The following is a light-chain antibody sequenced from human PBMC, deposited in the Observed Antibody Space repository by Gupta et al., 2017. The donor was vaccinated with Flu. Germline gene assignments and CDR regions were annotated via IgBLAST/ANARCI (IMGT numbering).Light chain of an antibody. CDR2: ASS. J-gene: IGKJ2*01. Sequence: GTLPLSPGVTAPRSCRVIQSVNNNLWTSYRQKHGQAPRRLIYASSSRATGIPDRFSGSGSGKDFLITIRRLEPEDFAVYYCQPYGISVHTFGQGTKLEIK. CDR1: QSVNNNL. V-gene: IGKV3-20*01. CDR3: QPYGISVHT.